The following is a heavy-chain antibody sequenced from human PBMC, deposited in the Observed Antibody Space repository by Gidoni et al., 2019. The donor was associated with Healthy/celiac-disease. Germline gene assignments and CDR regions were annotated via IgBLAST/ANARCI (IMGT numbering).Heavy chain of an antibody. Sequence: EVQLVESGGGLVQPGGSLRLSCAASGFTFSSSWLSWFRQAPGKGLDWVANIKQDGSEKYYVDSVKGRFTISRDNAKNSLYLQMNSLRAEDTAVYYCARVSRGQWLVQTTPDAFDIWGQGTMVTVSS. CDR1: GFTFSSSW. CDR3: ARVSRGQWLVQTTPDAFDI. CDR2: IKQDGSEK. V-gene: IGHV3-7*01. D-gene: IGHD6-19*01. J-gene: IGHJ3*02.